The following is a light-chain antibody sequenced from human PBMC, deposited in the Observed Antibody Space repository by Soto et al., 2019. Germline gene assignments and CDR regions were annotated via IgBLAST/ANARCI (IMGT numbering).Light chain of an antibody. CDR3: SSYTSRGTYV. Sequence: QSALTQPASVSGSPGQSITISCTGTISDVGGYNYVSWYQQHPGKAPKLMIYEVRNRPSGVSNRFSGSKSGNTASLTISGLQAEDEADYYCSSYTSRGTYVFGTGTKLTAL. J-gene: IGLJ1*01. CDR1: ISDVGGYNY. V-gene: IGLV2-14*01. CDR2: EVR.